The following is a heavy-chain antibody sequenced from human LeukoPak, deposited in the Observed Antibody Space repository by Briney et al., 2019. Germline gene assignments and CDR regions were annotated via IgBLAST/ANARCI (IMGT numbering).Heavy chain of an antibody. J-gene: IGHJ4*02. D-gene: IGHD3-10*01. Sequence: GESLKISCKGSGYSFPSYWIGWVRQMPGKGLEWMGIIYPGDSDTRYSPSFQGQVTTSADKSISTAYLQWSSLKASDTAMYYCARQVRGRLLWFGETFDYWGQGTLVTVSS. CDR2: IYPGDSDT. V-gene: IGHV5-51*01. CDR1: GYSFPSYW. CDR3: ARQVRGRLLWFGETFDY.